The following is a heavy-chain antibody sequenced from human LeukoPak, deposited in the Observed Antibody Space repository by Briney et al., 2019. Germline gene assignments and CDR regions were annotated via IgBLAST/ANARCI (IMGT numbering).Heavy chain of an antibody. CDR1: GFTFKNHA. J-gene: IGHJ3*01. CDR2: TSGSGGTK. V-gene: IGHV3-23*01. D-gene: IGHD3-22*01. Sequence: PGGSLRLSCAASGFTFKNHAMSWVRQAPGKGREWVSSTSGSGGTKFYADSVKGRFTISRDNSKDTLYLQMNSLRAEDTAIYYCAKFPSYDSSGHEGFDVWGQGTRVTVSS. CDR3: AKFPSYDSSGHEGFDV.